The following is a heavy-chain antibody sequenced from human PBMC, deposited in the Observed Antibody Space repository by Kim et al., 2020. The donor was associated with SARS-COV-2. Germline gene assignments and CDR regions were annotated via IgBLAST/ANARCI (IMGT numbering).Heavy chain of an antibody. V-gene: IGHV3-53*01. D-gene: IGHD3-22*01. J-gene: IGHJ6*02. CDR3: ARACYYDSSGVYYYYAVDV. Sequence: GGSLRLSCAASGFTVSNNYMTWVRQGPGKGLEWVSVIYSGGSTYYADSVKGRFTISRDNSKNTLYLQMNSLRAEDTAVYYCARACYYDSSGVYYYYAVDVWGQGTTVTVSS. CDR1: GFTVSNNY. CDR2: IYSGGST.